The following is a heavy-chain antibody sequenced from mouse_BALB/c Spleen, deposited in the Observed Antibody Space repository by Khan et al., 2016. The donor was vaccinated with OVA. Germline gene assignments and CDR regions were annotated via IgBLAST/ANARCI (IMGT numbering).Heavy chain of an antibody. CDR1: GYTFTKYG. CDR3: ARSPHYKYDGFAY. CDR2: IDTNTGEP. Sequence: QIQLVQSGPELKKPGETVKISCRTSGYTFTKYGMNWVNQAPGEGLKWMGWIDTNTGEPTYAEEFKGRFAFSLETSASTAYLQINNLKDEDTATFVCARSPHYKYDGFAYWGQGTQVTVSA. V-gene: IGHV9-3*02. J-gene: IGHJ3*01. D-gene: IGHD2-14*01.